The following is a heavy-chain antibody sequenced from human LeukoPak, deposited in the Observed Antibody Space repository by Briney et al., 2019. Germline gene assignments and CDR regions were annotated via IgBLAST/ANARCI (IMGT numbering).Heavy chain of an antibody. J-gene: IGHJ3*02. D-gene: IGHD3-22*01. V-gene: IGHV4-59*01. Sequence: TSETLSLTCTVSGGSISSYYWSWIRRPPGKGLEWIGYIYYSGSTNYNPSLKSRVTISVDTSKNQFSLKLSSVTAADTAVYYCARYTYYYDSSGYRRGAFDIWGQGTVVTVSS. CDR2: IYYSGST. CDR3: ARYTYYYDSSGYRRGAFDI. CDR1: GGSISSYY.